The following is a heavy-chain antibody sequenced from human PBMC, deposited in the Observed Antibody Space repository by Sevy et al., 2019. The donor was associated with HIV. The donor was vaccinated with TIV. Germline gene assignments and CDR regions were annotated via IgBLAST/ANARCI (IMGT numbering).Heavy chain of an antibody. CDR3: ARGYYGKGHIDY. J-gene: IGHJ4*02. Sequence: GGSLRLSCTASGFTFSSYTFNWVRQAPGKGLEWVSQISSCSSIFYADSVKGRFTISRDNAKNSLYLQMNSLRDEDTAVYYCARGYYGKGHIDYWGQGTLVTVSS. V-gene: IGHV3-48*02. D-gene: IGHD1-26*01. CDR1: GFTFSSYT. CDR2: ISSCSSI.